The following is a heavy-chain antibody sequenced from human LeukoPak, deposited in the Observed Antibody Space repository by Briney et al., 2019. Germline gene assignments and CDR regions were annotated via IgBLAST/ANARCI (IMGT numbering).Heavy chain of an antibody. CDR1: GGSISSGSYF. D-gene: IGHD2-21*02. V-gene: IGHV4-61*02. CDR3: ARINCGGDCRGYYYKYYMDV. J-gene: IGHJ6*03. Sequence: SETLSLTCTVSGGSISSGSYFWSWIRQPAGKGLEWIGRIYTSGSIYTSGSTNYNPSLKSRVTISVDTSKNQFSLKLRSVTAADTAVYYCARINCGGDCRGYYYKYYMDVWGKGTTVTISS. CDR2: IYTSGSIYTSGST.